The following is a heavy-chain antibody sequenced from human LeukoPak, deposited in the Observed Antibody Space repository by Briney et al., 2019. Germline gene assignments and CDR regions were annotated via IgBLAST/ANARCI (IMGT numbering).Heavy chain of an antibody. CDR3: ARDSTRPYYDILTGYRAPNPKLDY. J-gene: IGHJ4*02. Sequence: PGGSLRLSCAASGFTFSSYSMNWVRQAPGKGLEWVSSISSSSSYIYYADSVKGRFTISRDNAKNSLYLQMNSLRAEDTAVYYCARDSTRPYYDILTGYRAPNPKLDYWGQGTLVTVSS. V-gene: IGHV3-21*01. D-gene: IGHD3-9*01. CDR2: ISSSSSYI. CDR1: GFTFSSYS.